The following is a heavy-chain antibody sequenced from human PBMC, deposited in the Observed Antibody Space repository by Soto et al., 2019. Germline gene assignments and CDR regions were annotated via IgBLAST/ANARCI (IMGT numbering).Heavy chain of an antibody. Sequence: GGSLRLSCAASGFTFDDYAMHWVRQAPGKGLEWVSGISWNSGSIGYADSVKGRFTISRDNAKNSLYLQMNSLRDEDTAVYYCARDRHGSGWYYEYFQHWGQGTLVTVSS. CDR2: ISWNSGSI. CDR1: GFTFDDYA. CDR3: ARDRHGSGWYYEYFQH. J-gene: IGHJ1*01. D-gene: IGHD6-19*01. V-gene: IGHV3-9*01.